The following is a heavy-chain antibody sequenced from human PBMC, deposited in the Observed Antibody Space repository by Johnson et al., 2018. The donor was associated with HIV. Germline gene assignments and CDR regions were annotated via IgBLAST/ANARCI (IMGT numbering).Heavy chain of an antibody. J-gene: IGHJ3*02. D-gene: IGHD4-23*01. CDR1: RFTFSDYY. V-gene: IGHV3-11*04. CDR3: AREATVVMLGYAFDI. Sequence: QMLLVESGGGLVKPGGSLRLSCAASRFTFSDYYMSWIRQTPGKGLEWVSYISSSGSTIYYADSVKGRFTISRDNAKNSLYLQMNSLRAEDTAVYYCAREATVVMLGYAFDIWGQGTMVTVSS. CDR2: ISSSGSTI.